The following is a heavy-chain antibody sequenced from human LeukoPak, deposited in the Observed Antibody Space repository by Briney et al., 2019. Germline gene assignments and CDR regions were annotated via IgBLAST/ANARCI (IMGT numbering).Heavy chain of an antibody. Sequence: GESLKISCKGSGYRFTSYWIGWVRQMPGKGLEWMGVIYPGDSDTRYSPSFQGQVTISADKSISTAYLQWSSLKASDTAMYYCARRDYYDSSGYPYWGQGTLVTVSS. CDR2: IYPGDSDT. V-gene: IGHV5-51*01. D-gene: IGHD3-22*01. J-gene: IGHJ4*02. CDR1: GYRFTSYW. CDR3: ARRDYYDSSGYPY.